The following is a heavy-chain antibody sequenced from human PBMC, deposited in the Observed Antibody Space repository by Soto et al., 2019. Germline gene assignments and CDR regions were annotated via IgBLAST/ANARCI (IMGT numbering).Heavy chain of an antibody. CDR1: GGTFSSYA. D-gene: IGHD2-15*01. V-gene: IGHV1-69*01. Sequence: QVQLVQSGAEVKKPGSSVKVSCKASGGTFSSYAISWVRQAPGQGLEWMGGIIPIFGTANYAQKFQGRVTITADESTSTAYMELSSLRSEDTAVYYCARERIRHQGGYYYYYGMDFWGQGTTVTVSS. CDR3: ARERIRHQGGYYYYYGMDF. J-gene: IGHJ6*02. CDR2: IIPIFGTA.